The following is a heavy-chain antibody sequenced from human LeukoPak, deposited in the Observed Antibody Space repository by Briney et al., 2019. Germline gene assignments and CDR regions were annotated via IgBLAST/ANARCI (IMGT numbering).Heavy chain of an antibody. Sequence: PGGSLRLCCAASGFTLSNYWMIWVRQAQGKGLEWVGNIKEDGSEKRYADSVRGRFTISRDNAQTSIYLQMNSLRAEDTAVYYCARASKPWLQLTWGQGTLVTVSS. CDR2: IKEDGSEK. V-gene: IGHV3-7*05. J-gene: IGHJ5*02. CDR3: ARASKPWLQLT. D-gene: IGHD5-24*01. CDR1: GFTLSNYW.